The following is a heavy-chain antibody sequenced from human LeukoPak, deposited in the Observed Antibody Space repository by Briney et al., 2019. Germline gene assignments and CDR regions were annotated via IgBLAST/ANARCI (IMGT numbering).Heavy chain of an antibody. CDR2: IYYSGGT. D-gene: IGHD2/OR15-2a*01. Sequence: SETLSLTCTVSGGSITTSSYYWGWIRQPPGKGLEWIGIIYYSGGTYYNPSLKGRVTISVDTSKNQFSLKLSSVTAADTAVYYCARAFRARYFDLWGRGTLVTVSS. J-gene: IGHJ2*01. CDR1: GGSITTSSYY. CDR3: ARAFRARYFDL. V-gene: IGHV4-39*01.